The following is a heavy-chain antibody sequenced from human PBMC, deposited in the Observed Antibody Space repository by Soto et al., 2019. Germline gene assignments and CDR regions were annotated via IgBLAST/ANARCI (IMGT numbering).Heavy chain of an antibody. CDR2: IYHTGTT. D-gene: IGHD3-22*01. V-gene: IGHV4-30-2*01. J-gene: IGHJ5*02. CDR1: GGSINSGEYS. Sequence: SETLSLTCTVSGGSINSGEYSWTWIRQPPGKGLEWIGYIYHTGTTYYNMSLKSRVTISVDRSKNQFSLKLSSVTAADTAVYYCARGINYYDSSGDSWFDPWGQGTLVTVSS. CDR3: ARGINYYDSSGDSWFDP.